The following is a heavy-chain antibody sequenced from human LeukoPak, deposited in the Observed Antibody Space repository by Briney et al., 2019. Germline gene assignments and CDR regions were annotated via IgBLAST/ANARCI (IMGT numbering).Heavy chain of an antibody. CDR1: GYTFTSYG. CDR3: ARDLLTLRGYSGFDY. J-gene: IGHJ4*02. Sequence: ASVTVSCKASGYTFTSYGISWVRQAPRQGLAWMGWISAYNGNTKYAQKLQGRVTMTTDTSTSTAYMELRSLRSDDTAVYYCARDLLTLRGYSGFDYWGQGTLVTVSS. CDR2: ISAYNGNT. V-gene: IGHV1-18*01. D-gene: IGHD5-12*01.